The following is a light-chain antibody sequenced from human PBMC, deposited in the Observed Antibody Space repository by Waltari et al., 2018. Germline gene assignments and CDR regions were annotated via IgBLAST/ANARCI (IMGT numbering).Light chain of an antibody. Sequence: VMTQSPLSLPVTPGEPASISSRSRQSLLHSNGYNYLDWYLQKPGQSPQLLIYLGSNRASGVPDRFSGSGSGTDFTLKISRVEAEDVGVYYCMQALQTPRTFGQGTKVEIK. CDR3: MQALQTPRT. CDR1: QSLLHSNGYNY. J-gene: IGKJ1*01. V-gene: IGKV2-28*01. CDR2: LGS.